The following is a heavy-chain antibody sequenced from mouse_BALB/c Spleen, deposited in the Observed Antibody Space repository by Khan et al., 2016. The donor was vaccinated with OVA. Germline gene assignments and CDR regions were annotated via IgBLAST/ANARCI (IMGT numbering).Heavy chain of an antibody. D-gene: IGHD2-1*01. V-gene: IGHV1S41*01. J-gene: IGHJ4*01. CDR2: IAPGSGRS. CDR3: ARSKYYGSGLYALDY. CDR1: GYTFTSYW. Sequence: DLVKPGASVKLSCKASGYTFTSYWINWIKQRPGQGLEWIGRIAPGSGRSSYNEMFNGTTILTVDTSSNTVYIQFSSLSSEDSAVYFCARSKYYGSGLYALDYWGQGTSVTVSS.